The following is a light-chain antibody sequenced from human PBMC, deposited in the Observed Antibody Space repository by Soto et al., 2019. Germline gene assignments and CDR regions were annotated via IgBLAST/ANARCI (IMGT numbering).Light chain of an antibody. CDR1: SSDVGGYNY. J-gene: IGLJ2*01. Sequence: QSALTQPPSASGAPGQSVTISCTGTSSDVGGYNYVSWYQQHPGKAPKLMIYAVSERPSGVPDRFSCSKSGNTASLTVSGLQAEDEADYCCTSYAGRNTLIFGGGTKLTVL. V-gene: IGLV2-8*01. CDR3: TSYAGRNTLI. CDR2: AVS.